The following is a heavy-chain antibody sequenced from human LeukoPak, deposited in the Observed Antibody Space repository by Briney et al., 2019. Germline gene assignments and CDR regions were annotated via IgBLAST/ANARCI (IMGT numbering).Heavy chain of an antibody. CDR3: ARGQGYYDSSGYYSSGWYFDL. D-gene: IGHD3-22*01. Sequence: SQTLSLTCAVSGGSISSGGYSWSWIRQPPGKGLEWIGYIYHSGSTYYNPSPKSRVTISVDRSKNQFSLKLSSVTAADTAVYYCARGQGYYDSSGYYSSGWYFDLWGRGTLVTVSS. CDR1: GGSISSGGYS. CDR2: IYHSGST. V-gene: IGHV4-30-2*01. J-gene: IGHJ2*01.